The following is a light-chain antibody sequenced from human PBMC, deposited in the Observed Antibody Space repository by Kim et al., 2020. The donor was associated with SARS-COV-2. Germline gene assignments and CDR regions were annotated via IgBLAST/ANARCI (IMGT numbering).Light chain of an antibody. CDR1: QSVSSN. Sequence: SVSPGERATLSCVASQSVSSNLAWYQQKPGQAPRLLIYGASTRATGIPARFSGSGSGTEFTLTISSLQSEDFAVYYCQQYNNWWTFGQGTKVDIK. J-gene: IGKJ1*01. CDR3: QQYNNWWT. CDR2: GAS. V-gene: IGKV3-15*01.